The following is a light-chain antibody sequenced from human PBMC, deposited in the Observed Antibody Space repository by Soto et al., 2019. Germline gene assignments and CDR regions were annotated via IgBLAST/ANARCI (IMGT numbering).Light chain of an antibody. J-gene: IGKJ2*01. CDR3: RKYGPSPLVLT. V-gene: IGKV3-20*01. Sequence: EIVLTQSPGTLSLSPGERATLSGRASQSITSNFLAWYQQKPGQAHRLLIYGASTRPAAVPDRFRGSGSGPDFPLTITRLEPDDFAVYYCRKYGPSPLVLTFGQGTKLGV. CDR2: GAS. CDR1: QSITSNF.